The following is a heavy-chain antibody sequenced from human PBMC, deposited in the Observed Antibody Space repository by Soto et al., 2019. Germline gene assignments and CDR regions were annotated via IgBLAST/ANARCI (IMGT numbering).Heavy chain of an antibody. CDR3: ARAITIFGVVIIGGYYYYMDV. CDR2: ISAYNGNT. V-gene: IGHV1-18*01. J-gene: IGHJ6*03. Sequence: QVQLLQSGAEVKKPGASVKVSCKASGYTFTSYGISWVRQAPGQGREWMGWISAYNGNTNYAQKLQGRVTMTTDTSTSTAYMELRSLRSDDTAVYYCARAITIFGVVIIGGYYYYMDVWGKGTTVTVSS. D-gene: IGHD3-3*01. CDR1: GYTFTSYG.